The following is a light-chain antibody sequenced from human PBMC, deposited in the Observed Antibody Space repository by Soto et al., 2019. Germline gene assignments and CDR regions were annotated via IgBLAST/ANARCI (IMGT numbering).Light chain of an antibody. Sequence: ENVLTQSPGTLSLSPGERATLSCRASQSVNSAHLAWYQQKPGQAPRILIYGASNRATGIPDRFSGSGSGTDFTLTISRLEPEDFAVYYCQQYGSSPRTFGQGTKLEIK. V-gene: IGKV3-20*01. CDR3: QQYGSSPRT. CDR1: QSVNSAH. CDR2: GAS. J-gene: IGKJ2*01.